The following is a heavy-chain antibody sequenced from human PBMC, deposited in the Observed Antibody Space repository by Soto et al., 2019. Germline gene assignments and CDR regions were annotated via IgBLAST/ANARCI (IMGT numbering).Heavy chain of an antibody. D-gene: IGHD3-22*01. V-gene: IGHV3-23*01. Sequence: GGSLRLSCATSGFTFNSYAMSWVRQAPGKGLEWVSTIIGSGGSTYYADSVKGRFSVSRDNSKNTLYLQMNSLRAEDTAVYYCAKDRNYYDSSGYDYWGQGTLVTVSS. J-gene: IGHJ4*02. CDR1: GFTFNSYA. CDR3: AKDRNYYDSSGYDY. CDR2: IIGSGGST.